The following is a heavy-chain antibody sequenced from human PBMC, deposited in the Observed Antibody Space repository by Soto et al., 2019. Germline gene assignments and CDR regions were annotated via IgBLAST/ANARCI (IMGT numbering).Heavy chain of an antibody. J-gene: IGHJ6*02. D-gene: IGHD2-21*01. Sequence: QVRLQQWGAGLLKPSETLSLTCAVYGESFDGYYYWTWIRQSPGKGLERIGEVHHSGTTNYNPSLKSRATISVDTSKNQFSLKLSSVTAADLGVYYCARGKSVGRLFLLTSYGLDVWGQGTTVAVSS. CDR1: GESFDGYY. V-gene: IGHV4-34*02. CDR3: ARGKSVGRLFLLTSYGLDV. CDR2: VHHSGTT.